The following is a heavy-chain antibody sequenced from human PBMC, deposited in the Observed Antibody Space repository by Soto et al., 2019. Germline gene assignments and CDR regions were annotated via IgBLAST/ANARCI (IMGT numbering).Heavy chain of an antibody. CDR3: AKDRRIPADGVGATPRPFYYYYGMDV. D-gene: IGHD1-26*01. CDR2: ISYDGSNK. V-gene: IGHV3-30*18. J-gene: IGHJ6*02. Sequence: VQLLESGGGLVQPGGSLRLSCAASGFTFSSYGMHWVRQAPGKGLEWVAVISYDGSNKYYADSVKGRFTISRDNSKNTLYLQMNSLRAEDTAVYYCAKDRRIPADGVGATPRPFYYYYGMDVWGQGTTVTVSS. CDR1: GFTFSSYG.